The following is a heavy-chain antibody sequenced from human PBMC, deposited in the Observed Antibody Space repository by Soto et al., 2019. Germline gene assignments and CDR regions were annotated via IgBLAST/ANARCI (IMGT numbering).Heavy chain of an antibody. CDR1: EFTFSNFA. J-gene: IGHJ4*02. CDR2: VSSSGGNT. CDR3: AKKGLGVIDN. V-gene: IGHV3-23*04. D-gene: IGHD3-16*01. Sequence: EVQLVESGGGLVQPGGSLRLSCAASEFTFSNFAMTWVRQAPGKGLEWVSAVSSSGGNTYYADSVKGRFTISRDNSKNVLFLQTNSLSAEDTAVYYCAKKGLGVIDNWGQGTLVTVSS.